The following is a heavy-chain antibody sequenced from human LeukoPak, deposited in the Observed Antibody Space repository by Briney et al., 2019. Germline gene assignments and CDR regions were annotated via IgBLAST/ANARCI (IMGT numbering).Heavy chain of an antibody. CDR2: IIPILGIA. V-gene: IGHV1-69*04. CDR3: ARDPREYYYDSSGYYYFDY. CDR1: GGTFSSYA. D-gene: IGHD3-22*01. J-gene: IGHJ4*02. Sequence: SVKVSCKASGGTFSSYAISWVRQAPGQGLEWMGRIIPILGIANYAQKFQGRVTITADKSTSTAYMELSSLRSEDTAVYYCARDPREYYYDSSGYYYFDYWGQGTLVTGSS.